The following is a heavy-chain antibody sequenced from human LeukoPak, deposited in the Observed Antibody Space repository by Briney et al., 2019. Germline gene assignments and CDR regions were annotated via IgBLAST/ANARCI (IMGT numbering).Heavy chain of an antibody. CDR1: GFTFSSYS. CDR2: ITSSSRYI. Sequence: GGTLRLSCAASGFTFSSYSMNSVRQPPGEGLVEVLSITSSSRYIYYAASVKGRFTISRDNAKNSLYLQMNSLRAEGTAVCDCARYPDYYDSSGAFDIWGQGTMVTVSS. V-gene: IGHV3-21*01. D-gene: IGHD3-22*01. CDR3: ARYPDYYDSSGAFDI. J-gene: IGHJ3*02.